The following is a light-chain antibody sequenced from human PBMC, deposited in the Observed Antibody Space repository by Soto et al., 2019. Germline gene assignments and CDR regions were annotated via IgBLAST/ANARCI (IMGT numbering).Light chain of an antibody. CDR1: QTVSTN. CDR2: GAS. J-gene: IGKJ2*01. Sequence: EIVMTQSPATLAASPGERVTLSCRASQTVSTNLAWYQQKRGQAPRLLIYGASTRATDFPARFSGSGSGTEFTLTISSLQSEEFGVYYCQQYYYRPPYTFGQGTKLEIK. CDR3: QQYYYRPPYT. V-gene: IGKV3-15*01.